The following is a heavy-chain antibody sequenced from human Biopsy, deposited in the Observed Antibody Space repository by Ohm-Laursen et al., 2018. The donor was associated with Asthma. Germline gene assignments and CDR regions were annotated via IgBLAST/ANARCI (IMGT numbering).Heavy chain of an antibody. V-gene: IGHV2-70*04. Sequence: QTLPLTCSFSGFSLSSSRAHANWIRQPPGNALEWLARIDWEEDKFYSTSLKTRLTISQGSSEDQVVLTMSNMGPVGTGTYCCTRYNDYWGPGTLVTVSS. D-gene: IGHD3-10*01. CDR2: IDWEEDK. CDR1: GFSLSSSRAH. J-gene: IGHJ4*02. CDR3: TRYNDY.